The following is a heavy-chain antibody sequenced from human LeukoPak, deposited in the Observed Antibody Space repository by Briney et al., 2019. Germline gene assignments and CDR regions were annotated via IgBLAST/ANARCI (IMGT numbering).Heavy chain of an antibody. CDR3: ARGYCSSATCRHFDY. D-gene: IGHD2-2*01. CDR2: IGVYNGNT. V-gene: IGHV1-18*01. CDR1: GYAFTNYA. Sequence: ASVKVSCKASGYAFTNYAISWVRHAPGQGLEWMGWIGVYNGNTNYAQKLQGRVTMTADTSTTTAYMELRSLRSDDTAVYYCARGYCSSATCRHFDYWGQGALVTVSS. J-gene: IGHJ4*02.